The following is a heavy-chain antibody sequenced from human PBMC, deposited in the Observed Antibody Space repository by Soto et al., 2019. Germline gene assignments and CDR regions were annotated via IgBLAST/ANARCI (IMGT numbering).Heavy chain of an antibody. J-gene: IGHJ6*02. D-gene: IGHD3-22*01. Sequence: QVQLQESGPGLVKPSGTLSLTCAVSGGSISSSNWWSWVRQPPGKGLEWIGEIYHSGSTNYNPSLKSRVTISVDKAQNQFSRKLSSVTSADTAVYYWACWFDYYDSSGYSSALDVWGQGTTVTVSS. CDR1: GGSISSSNW. CDR2: IYHSGST. V-gene: IGHV4-4*02. CDR3: ACWFDYYDSSGYSSALDV.